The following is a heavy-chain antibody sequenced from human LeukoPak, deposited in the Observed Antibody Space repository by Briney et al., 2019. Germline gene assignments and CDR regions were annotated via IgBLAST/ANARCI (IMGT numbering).Heavy chain of an antibody. CDR1: GFTFTNYA. J-gene: IGHJ4*02. V-gene: IGHV3-64*01. Sequence: GGSLRLSCAASGFTFTNYAMRWVRQAPGKGLEFVAAINSDGDGTYYGTSVKGRFTISSDTSKNTLFLQMDSLRPDDTSVYYCARDKRNSNGWYATFDYWGQGTLVTVSS. D-gene: IGHD6-19*01. CDR3: ARDKRNSNGWYATFDY. CDR2: INSDGDGT.